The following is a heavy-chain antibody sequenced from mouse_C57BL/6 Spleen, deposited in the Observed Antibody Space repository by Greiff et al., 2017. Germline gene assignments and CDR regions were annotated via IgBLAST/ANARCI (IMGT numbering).Heavy chain of an antibody. CDR3: ARIDSSGSWFAY. Sequence: VQLQQPGAELVKPGASVKMSCKASGYTFTSYWITWVKQRPGQGLEWIGDIYPGSGSTNYNEKFKSKATLTVDTSSSTAYMQLSSLTSEDSAVYYCARIDSSGSWFAYWGQGTLVTVSA. CDR1: GYTFTSYW. J-gene: IGHJ3*01. D-gene: IGHD3-2*02. CDR2: IYPGSGST. V-gene: IGHV1-55*01.